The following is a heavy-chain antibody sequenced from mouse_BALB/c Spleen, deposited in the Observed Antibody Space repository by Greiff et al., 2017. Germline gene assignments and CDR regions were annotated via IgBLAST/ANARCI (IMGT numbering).Heavy chain of an antibody. Sequence: QVQLKQSGPGLVQPSQSLSITCTVSGFSLTSYGVHWVRQSPGKGLEWLGVIWSGGSTDYNAAFISRLSISKDNSKSQVFFKMNSLQANDTAIYYCARSSYGNYGGFDVWGAGTTVTVSS. D-gene: IGHD2-10*01. CDR2: IWSGGST. CDR1: GFSLTSYG. CDR3: ARSSYGNYGGFDV. J-gene: IGHJ1*01. V-gene: IGHV2-2*02.